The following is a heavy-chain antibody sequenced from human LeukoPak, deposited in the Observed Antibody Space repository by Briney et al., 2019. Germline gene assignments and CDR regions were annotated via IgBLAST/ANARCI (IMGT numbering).Heavy chain of an antibody. CDR1: GGSFSGYY. D-gene: IGHD3-10*01. V-gene: IGHV4-34*01. CDR3: ARHRSPYGSGSYGY. Sequence: PSETLSLTCAVYGGSFSGYYWSWIRQPPGKGLEWIGEINHSGSTNYNPSLKSRVTISVGTSKNQFSLKLSSVTAADTAVYYCARHRSPYGSGSYGYWGQGTLVTVSS. CDR2: INHSGST. J-gene: IGHJ4*02.